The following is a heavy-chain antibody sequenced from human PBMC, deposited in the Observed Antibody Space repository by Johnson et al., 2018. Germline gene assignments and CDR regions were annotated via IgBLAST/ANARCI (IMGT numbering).Heavy chain of an antibody. J-gene: IGHJ4*02. D-gene: IGHD6-13*01. V-gene: IGHV3-30*18. CDR1: GFTFSIYG. Sequence: QVQLVESGGGVVQPGRSLRLSCVVSGFTFSIYGMYWVRQAPGKGLEGVSFISYDGSDTYYVESVKGRFTISRDNSKNTLYLQMNSLRAEATAVYYCAKGGKGQQLGGKFEYWGQGTLVTVSS. CDR3: AKGGKGQQLGGKFEY. CDR2: ISYDGSDT.